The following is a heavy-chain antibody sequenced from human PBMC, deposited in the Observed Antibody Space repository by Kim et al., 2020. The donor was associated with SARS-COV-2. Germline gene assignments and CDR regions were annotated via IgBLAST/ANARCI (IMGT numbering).Heavy chain of an antibody. J-gene: IGHJ4*02. D-gene: IGHD3-22*01. V-gene: IGHV4-34*01. CDR2: INHSGST. CDR3: ARGSSGYYY. Sequence: SETLSLTCAVYGGSFSGYYWSWIRQPPGKGLEWIGEINHSGSTNYNPSLKSRVTISVDTSKNQFSLKLSSVTAADTAVYYCARGSSGYYYWGQGTLVTVSS. CDR1: GGSFSGYY.